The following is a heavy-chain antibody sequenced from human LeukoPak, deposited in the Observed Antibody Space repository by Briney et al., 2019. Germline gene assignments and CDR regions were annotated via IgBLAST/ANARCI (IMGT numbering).Heavy chain of an antibody. D-gene: IGHD6-13*01. CDR3: AKDHERIAAAGMAAFDI. J-gene: IGHJ3*02. Sequence: SVKVSCKASGGTFNSYVINWVRQAPGQGLEWMGRIITFLDIANYAQKLQGRVTITADKSTGTAYMELGSLRSEDTAVYYCAKDHERIAAAGMAAFDIWGQGTVVTVSS. CDR2: IITFLDIA. CDR1: GGTFNSYV. V-gene: IGHV1-69*04.